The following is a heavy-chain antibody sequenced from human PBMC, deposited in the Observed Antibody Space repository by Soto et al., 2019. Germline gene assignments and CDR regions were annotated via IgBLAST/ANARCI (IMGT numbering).Heavy chain of an antibody. CDR2: IHQSGIT. Sequence: SETLSLTCAVYGGSFSGYYWTWIRRPPGKGLEWIGEIHQSGITTYNPSLKSRVTMSIDASKRQFSLNLRSVTAADTAIYYCARARIPQYASYHFALDVWGQGTTVTVSS. CDR1: GGSFSGYY. V-gene: IGHV4-34*01. D-gene: IGHD2-2*02. CDR3: ARARIPQYASYHFALDV. J-gene: IGHJ6*02.